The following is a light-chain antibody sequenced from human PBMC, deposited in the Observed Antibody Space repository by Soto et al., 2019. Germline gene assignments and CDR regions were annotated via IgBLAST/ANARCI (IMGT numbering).Light chain of an antibody. CDR2: DVN. CDR1: SSDVGGYNY. J-gene: IGLJ1*01. V-gene: IGLV2-14*03. Sequence: QSALTQPASVSGSLGQSITISCTGTSSDVGGYNYVSWYQQHPGKAPILMIYDVNNRTSGGSYRCSGSKSGNTASLNISGLQAADEADYYCSSYTSSSTLVFGTGTKVTVL. CDR3: SSYTSSSTLV.